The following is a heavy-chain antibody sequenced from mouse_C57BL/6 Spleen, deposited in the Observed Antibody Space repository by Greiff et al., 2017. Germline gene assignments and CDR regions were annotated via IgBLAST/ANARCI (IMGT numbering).Heavy chain of an antibody. CDR3: ARNRSY. CDR2: ITKNSDAT. CDR1: YFAFMTCS. J-gene: IGHJ3*01. Sequence: LQQSGAELVRPGSSVKLSCKASYFAFMTCSMHWVKQRPGHGLEWIGFITKNSDATKYSENFKGKATLTVDKSSSTAYMELSSLTSEDSAVYYCARNRSYWGQGTLVTVSA. V-gene: IGHV1-49*01.